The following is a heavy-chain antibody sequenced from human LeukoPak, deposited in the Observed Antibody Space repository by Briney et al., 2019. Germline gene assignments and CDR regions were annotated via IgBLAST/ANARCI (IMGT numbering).Heavy chain of an antibody. V-gene: IGHV3-30*03. CDR3: AIGAGTNWFDY. Sequence: GGSLRLSCAASGFTFSSNGMHWVRQAPGKGLEWVAVISYDGSNKYYADSVKGRFTISRDNSKNTLYLQMNSLRAEDTAVYYCAIGAGTNWFDYWGQGTLVTVSS. J-gene: IGHJ4*02. D-gene: IGHD7-27*01. CDR2: ISYDGSNK. CDR1: GFTFSSNG.